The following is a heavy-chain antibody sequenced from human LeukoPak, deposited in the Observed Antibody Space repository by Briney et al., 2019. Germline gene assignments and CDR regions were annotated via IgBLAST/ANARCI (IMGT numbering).Heavy chain of an antibody. D-gene: IGHD5-24*01. V-gene: IGHV4-61*02. CDR1: GGSISSGSYY. CDR2: IYTSGST. CDR3: ARDYRDGYNYEWFDP. Sequence: SETLSLTCTVSGGSISSGSYYWTWIRQPAGKGLEWIGRIYTSGSTNYNPSLKSRVTISVDASKNQFSLKLSSVTAADTAVYYCARDYRDGYNYEWFDPWGQGTLATVSS. J-gene: IGHJ5*02.